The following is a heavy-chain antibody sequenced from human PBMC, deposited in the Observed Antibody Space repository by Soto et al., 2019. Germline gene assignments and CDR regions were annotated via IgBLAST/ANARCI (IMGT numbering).Heavy chain of an antibody. CDR3: ARVTQRYCSGGSCYNY. J-gene: IGHJ4*02. CDR2: IIPIFGTA. D-gene: IGHD2-15*01. Sequence: SVKVSCKASGGTFSSYAISWVRQAPGQGLEWMGGIIPIFGTANYAQKFQGRVTITADESTSTAYMELSSLRSEDTAVYYCARVTQRYCSGGSCYNYWGQGTLVTVSS. CDR1: GGTFSSYA. V-gene: IGHV1-69*13.